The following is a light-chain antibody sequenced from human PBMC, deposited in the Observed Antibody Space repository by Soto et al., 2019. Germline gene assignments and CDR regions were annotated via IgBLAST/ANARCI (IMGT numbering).Light chain of an antibody. CDR2: DVS. CDR3: FSYSTSRARI. Sequence: QSVLTQPASVSRSPGQSITISCTGTRSDVGGYNYVSWYKQRPGKAPKLVIYDVSHRPSGVSNRFFGSKSGNTASLIISGLQAEDEADYYCFSYSTSRARIFGGGTKLTVL. V-gene: IGLV2-14*01. CDR1: RSDVGGYNY. J-gene: IGLJ2*01.